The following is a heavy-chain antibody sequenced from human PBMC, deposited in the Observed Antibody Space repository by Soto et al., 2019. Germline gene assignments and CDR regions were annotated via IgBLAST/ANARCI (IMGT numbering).Heavy chain of an antibody. J-gene: IGHJ4*02. CDR2: ISGSGGST. V-gene: IGHV3-23*01. CDR1: GFTFSSYA. Sequence: GGSLRLSCAAAGFTFSSYAMSWVRPAPGKGLEWVSAISGSGGSTYYADSVKGRFTISRDNSKNTLYLQMNSLRAEDTAVYYCAKCHPAPSRICSYWGQGTLVTVSS. D-gene: IGHD2-15*01. CDR3: AKCHPAPSRICSY.